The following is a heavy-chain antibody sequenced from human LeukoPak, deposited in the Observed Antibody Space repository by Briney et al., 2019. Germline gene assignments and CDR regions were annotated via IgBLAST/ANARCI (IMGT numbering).Heavy chain of an antibody. J-gene: IGHJ4*02. Sequence: GGSLRLSCVASGITFREHSMNWVRQAPGKGLEWLTYISHTGDPTYYADSVKGRFTIARDNAKGTVYLQMNGLRAEDTAVYYCARDDGYCDTSGCIRWHDYWGQGTLVTVSS. CDR2: ISHTGDPT. CDR1: GITFREHS. D-gene: IGHD5-18*01. V-gene: IGHV3-48*01. CDR3: ARDDGYCDTSGCIRWHDY.